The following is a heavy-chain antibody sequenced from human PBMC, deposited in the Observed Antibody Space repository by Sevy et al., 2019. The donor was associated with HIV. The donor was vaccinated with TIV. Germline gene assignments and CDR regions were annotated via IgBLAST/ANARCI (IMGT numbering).Heavy chain of an antibody. Sequence: SETLSRTCTVSGGSISSGGYYWSWIRQHPGKGLEWIGYIYYSGSTYYNPSLKSRVTISVDTSKNQFSLKLSSVTAADTAVYYCARAVPSGGSLRRYFDLWGRGTLVTVSS. CDR2: IYYSGST. CDR3: ARAVPSGGSLRRYFDL. V-gene: IGHV4-31*03. J-gene: IGHJ2*01. D-gene: IGHD2-15*01. CDR1: GGSISSGGYY.